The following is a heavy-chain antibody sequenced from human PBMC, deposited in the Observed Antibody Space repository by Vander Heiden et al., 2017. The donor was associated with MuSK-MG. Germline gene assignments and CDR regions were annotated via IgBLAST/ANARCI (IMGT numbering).Heavy chain of an antibody. V-gene: IGHV5-51*03. J-gene: IGHJ4*02. CDR3: ARPHSSGYYYFEY. CDR1: GYSFINYW. D-gene: IGHD6-19*01. CDR2: IYPGDSDT. Sequence: EAQLVQPGAEVKQPGASLKISCKGSGYSFINYWIGWVRQMPGKGLEWMGIIYPGDSDTRYSPSFQGQVTISADKSISTAYLQWSSLKASDSAMYYCARPHSSGYYYFEYWGQGTLVTVSS.